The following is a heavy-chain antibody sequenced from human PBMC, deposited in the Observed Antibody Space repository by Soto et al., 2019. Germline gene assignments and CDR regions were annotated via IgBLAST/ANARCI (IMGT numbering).Heavy chain of an antibody. J-gene: IGHJ4*02. CDR2: IYHSGST. CDR3: AIADYYDTHGVY. V-gene: IGHV4-38-2*01. D-gene: IGHD3-22*01. CDR1: GYSISSGYY. Sequence: SETLSLTCAVSGYSISSGYYWGWIRQPPGKGLEWIGSIYHSGSTYYNPSLKSRVTISVDTSKNQFSLKLSSVTAADTAVYYCAIADYYDTHGVYWGQGTLVTVSS.